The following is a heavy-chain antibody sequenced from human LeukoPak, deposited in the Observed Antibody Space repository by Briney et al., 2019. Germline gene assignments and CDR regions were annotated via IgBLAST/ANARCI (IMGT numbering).Heavy chain of an antibody. CDR3: ARVCSSTSCYNDAFDI. V-gene: IGHV1-8*03. Sequence: GASVKVSCKAFGYTFTSYDINWVRQATGQGLEWMGWMNPNSGNTGYAQKFQGRVTITRNTSISTAYMELSSLRSEDTAVYYCARVCSSTSCYNDAFDIWGQGTMVTVSS. D-gene: IGHD2-2*02. CDR1: GYTFTSYD. J-gene: IGHJ3*02. CDR2: MNPNSGNT.